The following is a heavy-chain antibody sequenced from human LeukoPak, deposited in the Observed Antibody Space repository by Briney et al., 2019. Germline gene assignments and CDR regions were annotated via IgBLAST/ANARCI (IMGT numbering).Heavy chain of an antibody. Sequence: SVKVSCKASGGTFSSYAISWVRQAPGQGLEWMGGIIPIFGTANYAQKFQGRVTITADESTSTAYMELSSLRAEDTAVYYCARVQWLSAPTDKQRRRVRTFDYWGQGTLVTVSS. CDR2: IIPIFGTA. V-gene: IGHV1-69*13. CDR3: ARVQWLSAPTDKQRRRVRTFDY. CDR1: GGTFSSYA. J-gene: IGHJ4*02. D-gene: IGHD3-16*02.